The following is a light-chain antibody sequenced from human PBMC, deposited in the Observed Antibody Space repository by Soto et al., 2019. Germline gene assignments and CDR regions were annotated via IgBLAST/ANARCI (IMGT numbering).Light chain of an antibody. Sequence: QSALTQPASVSGSPGQSITISCTGTSSDFGFYNYVSWYQHHPGKAPKLMIYEVSNRPSGVSYRFSGSKSGNTASLTISGLHAEDEAVYYCSSYTTGSCPVLFGGGTKVTVL. V-gene: IGLV2-14*01. CDR2: EVS. CDR1: SSDFGFYNY. CDR3: SSYTTGSCPVL. J-gene: IGLJ2*01.